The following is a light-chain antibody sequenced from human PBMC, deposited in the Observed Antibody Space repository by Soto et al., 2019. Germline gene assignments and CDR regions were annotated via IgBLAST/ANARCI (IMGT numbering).Light chain of an antibody. J-gene: IGKJ3*01. V-gene: IGKV1-9*01. Sequence: DILLTQSPSFLSASVGDRVTITCRASQGISSYLAWYQQKPGKAPKLLIYAASTLQSGVPSRFSGSGSGTEFTLTISSLQPEDFATYYCQQLNSYPLTFGPGTKVDIK. CDR3: QQLNSYPLT. CDR1: QGISSY. CDR2: AAS.